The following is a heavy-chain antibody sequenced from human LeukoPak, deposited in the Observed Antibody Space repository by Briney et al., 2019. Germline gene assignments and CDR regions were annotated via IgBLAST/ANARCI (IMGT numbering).Heavy chain of an antibody. CDR1: GGSFSGYY. D-gene: IGHD4-17*01. J-gene: IGHJ4*02. V-gene: IGHV4-34*01. CDR3: ARLDGDYGLYYFDY. CDR2: INHSGST. Sequence: PSETLSLTCAVYGGSFSGYYWSWIRQPPGKGLEWIGEINHSGSTNYNPSLKSRVTISVDTSKNQFSLKLSSVTAADTAVYYCARLDGDYGLYYFDYWGQGTLVTVSS.